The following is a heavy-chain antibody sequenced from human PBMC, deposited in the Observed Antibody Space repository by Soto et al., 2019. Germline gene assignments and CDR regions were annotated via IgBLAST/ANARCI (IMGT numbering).Heavy chain of an antibody. D-gene: IGHD4-17*01. V-gene: IGHV3-48*02. CDR2: ISNSGSNI. CDR3: ARDPYSSTTVTIFDY. CDR1: GFTFSSHS. Sequence: EVQLVESGGGLVQPGGSLRLSCAASGFTFSSHSMNWVRQAPGKGLEWVSYISNSGSNIYYADSVKGRFTISRDNAKNSLYLQMNSLRDEDTAVYYCARDPYSSTTVTIFDYWGLGTLVTVSS. J-gene: IGHJ4*02.